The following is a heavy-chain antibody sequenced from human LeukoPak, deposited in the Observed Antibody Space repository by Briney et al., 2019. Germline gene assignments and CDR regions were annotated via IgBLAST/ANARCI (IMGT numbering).Heavy chain of an antibody. CDR3: ARDESIRWFGRRFDY. Sequence: GGSLRLSCAASGFTFSSYEMNWARQAPGKGLEWVSYINSSGSTIYYADSVKRPFTISRDNAKNSLYLQMNSLRAEDTAVYYCARDESIRWFGRRFDYWGQGTLVTVSS. CDR2: INSSGSTI. V-gene: IGHV3-48*03. CDR1: GFTFSSYE. J-gene: IGHJ4*02. D-gene: IGHD3-10*01.